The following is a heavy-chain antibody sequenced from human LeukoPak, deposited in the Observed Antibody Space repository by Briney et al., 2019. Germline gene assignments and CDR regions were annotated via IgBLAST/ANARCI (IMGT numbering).Heavy chain of an antibody. D-gene: IGHD2-21*02. CDR3: ARTNCGGDCYSAIDY. J-gene: IGHJ4*02. V-gene: IGHV5-51*01. CDR2: IYPGDSDI. CDR1: GYKFTSYW. Sequence: GESLKISCQGSGYKFTSYWIGWVRPMPGKGMEWMGIIYPGDSDIRYSPPFQGQVTISADKSMSTAYLQWRSLKASDTAMYYCARTNCGGDCYSAIDYWGQGTLVTVSS.